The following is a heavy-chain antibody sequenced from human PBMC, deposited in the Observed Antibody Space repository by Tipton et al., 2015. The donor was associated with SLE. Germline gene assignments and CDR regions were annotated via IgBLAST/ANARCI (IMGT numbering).Heavy chain of an antibody. J-gene: IGHJ6*02. D-gene: IGHD3-22*01. V-gene: IGHV4-59*11. Sequence: TLSLTCTVSGGSISSHYWSWIRQPPGKGLEWIGYIYYSGSTNYNPSLKSRVTISVDTSKNQFSLKLSSVTAADTAVYYCARAGDIMIVVPRGYYYYGMDVWGQGTTVTVSS. CDR2: IYYSGST. CDR3: ARAGDIMIVVPRGYYYYGMDV. CDR1: GGSISSHY.